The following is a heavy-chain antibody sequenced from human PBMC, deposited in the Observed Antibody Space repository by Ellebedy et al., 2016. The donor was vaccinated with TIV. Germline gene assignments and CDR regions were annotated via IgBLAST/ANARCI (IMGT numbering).Heavy chain of an antibody. CDR1: GFTFSSYG. CDR3: ARVVNGMVRANRRVYFDY. D-gene: IGHD3-10*01. J-gene: IGHJ4*02. CDR2: ISYDGSNK. Sequence: GESLKISXAASGFTFSSYGMHWVRQAPGKGLEWVAVISYDGSNKYYADSVKGRFTISRDNSKNSLYLQMNSLRAEDTAVYYCARVVNGMVRANRRVYFDYWGQGTLVTVSS. V-gene: IGHV3-30*03.